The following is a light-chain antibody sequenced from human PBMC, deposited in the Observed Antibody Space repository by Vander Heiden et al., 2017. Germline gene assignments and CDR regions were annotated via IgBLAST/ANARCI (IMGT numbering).Light chain of an antibody. CDR3: QQYGSSPLMYT. Sequence: VLTQSPCTPSLSPGERAILSCRARQSVSNSYLAWYQQKPGQAPKLLIYGASSRATGIPDRFSSSGSGTDFTLTIRRLEPEDFAVYYCQQYGSSPLMYTFGQGTKLEIK. CDR1: QSVSNSY. J-gene: IGKJ2*01. V-gene: IGKV3-20*01. CDR2: GAS.